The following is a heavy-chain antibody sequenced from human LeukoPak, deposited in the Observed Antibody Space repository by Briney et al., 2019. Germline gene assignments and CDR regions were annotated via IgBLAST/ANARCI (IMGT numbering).Heavy chain of an antibody. CDR3: AKLLRGTVVPYYDY. CDR1: GITFIPSA. Sequence: GSLRLPRAASGITFIPSAMSWVRQAPGKGLEWVPAISGSGGSTYYADSVKGRFTISRDNSKNTLNLQMNSLRVEDTAVYYCAKLLRGTVVPYYDYWGQRTLVTVSS. D-gene: IGHD3-10*01. CDR2: ISGSGGST. V-gene: IGHV3-23*01. J-gene: IGHJ4*02.